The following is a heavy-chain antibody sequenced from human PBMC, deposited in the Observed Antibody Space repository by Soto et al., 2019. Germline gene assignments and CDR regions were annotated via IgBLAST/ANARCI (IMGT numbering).Heavy chain of an antibody. V-gene: IGHV3-66*01. CDR2: IYSGGST. CDR1: GFTVSSNY. J-gene: IGHJ6*02. Sequence: EVQLVESGGGLVQPGGSLRLSCAASGFTVSSNYMSWVRQAPGKGLEWDSVIYSGGSTYYADSVKGRFTISRDNSKNTLYLQMNSLRAEDTAVYYCARARYFDWLGGMDVWGQGTTVTVSS. CDR3: ARARYFDWLGGMDV. D-gene: IGHD3-9*01.